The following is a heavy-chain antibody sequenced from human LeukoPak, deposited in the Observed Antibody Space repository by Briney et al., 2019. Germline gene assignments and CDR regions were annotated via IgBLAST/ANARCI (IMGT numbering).Heavy chain of an antibody. CDR3: ARDRGYSSSWYWFDP. CDR1: GYSISSGYY. V-gene: IGHV4-38-2*02. Sequence: PSETLSLTCTVSGYSISSGYYWGWIRQPPGKGLEWIGSIYHSGSTYYNPSLKSRVTISVDTSKNQFSLKLSSVTAAGTAVYYCARDRGYSSSWYWFDPWGQGTLVTVSS. D-gene: IGHD6-13*01. CDR2: IYHSGST. J-gene: IGHJ5*02.